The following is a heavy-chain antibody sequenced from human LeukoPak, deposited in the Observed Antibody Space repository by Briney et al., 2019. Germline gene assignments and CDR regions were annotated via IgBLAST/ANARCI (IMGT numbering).Heavy chain of an antibody. Sequence: GGSLRLSCAASGFTFSSYAMSWVRQAPGKGLEWVAVISYDGSNKYYADSVKGRFTISRDNSKNTLYLQMNSLRAEDTAVYYCAREVAYCGGDCYFGWMDYWGQGTLVTVSS. D-gene: IGHD2-21*02. J-gene: IGHJ4*02. CDR3: AREVAYCGGDCYFGWMDY. V-gene: IGHV3-30*04. CDR2: ISYDGSNK. CDR1: GFTFSSYA.